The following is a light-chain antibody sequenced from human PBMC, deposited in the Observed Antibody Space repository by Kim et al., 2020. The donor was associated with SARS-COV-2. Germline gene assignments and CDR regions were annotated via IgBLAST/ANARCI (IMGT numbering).Light chain of an antibody. V-gene: IGLV1-47*01. CDR3: AAWDDSLSGRWV. Sequence: QRVTISCSGSRSNIGRNYVYWYQQLPGTPPKLLIYRNDQRPSGVPDRLSGSKSGTSASLAISGLRSEDEADYYCAAWDDSLSGRWVFGGGTQLTVL. CDR2: RND. J-gene: IGLJ3*02. CDR1: RSNIGRNY.